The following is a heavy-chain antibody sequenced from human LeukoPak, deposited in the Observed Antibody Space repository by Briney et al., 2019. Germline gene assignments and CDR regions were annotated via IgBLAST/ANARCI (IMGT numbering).Heavy chain of an antibody. Sequence: SETLSLTCTVSGGSISSSSYYWGWIRQPPGNGLEWIGSIYYSGSTYYNPSLKSGVTISVDTSKNQFSLKLSSVTAADTAVYYCARDQNDFWSGYGYYWGQGTLVTVSS. CDR2: IYYSGST. V-gene: IGHV4-39*07. J-gene: IGHJ4*02. D-gene: IGHD3-3*01. CDR1: GGSISSSSYY. CDR3: ARDQNDFWSGYGYY.